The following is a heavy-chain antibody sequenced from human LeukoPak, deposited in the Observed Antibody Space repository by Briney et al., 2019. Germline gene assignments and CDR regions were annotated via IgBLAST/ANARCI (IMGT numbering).Heavy chain of an antibody. J-gene: IGHJ3*02. CDR3: AKDLIAIGTRNAFDI. V-gene: IGHV3-11*01. CDR2: ISSSGSTI. CDR1: GFTFSDYY. D-gene: IGHD2-21*01. Sequence: PGGSLRLSCAASGFTFSDYYMSWIRQAPGKGLEWVSYISSSGSTIYYADSVKGRFTISRDNSKNTLYLQMNSLRAEDTAVYYCAKDLIAIGTRNAFDIWGQGTMVTVSS.